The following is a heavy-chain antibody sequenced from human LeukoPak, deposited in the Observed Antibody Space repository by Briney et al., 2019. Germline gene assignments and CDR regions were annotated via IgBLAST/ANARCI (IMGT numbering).Heavy chain of an antibody. CDR1: GFPFSNYG. Sequence: GTSLRLSCAASGFPFSNYGMHWVRQAPGKGLEWVAVIWYDGSNKYYADSVKDRSTISRDNSKNTLYLQMNSLRAEDTAVYYCARVQGRYFGSGSYLGVDHWGQGTLVTVSS. CDR3: ARVQGRYFGSGSYLGVDH. D-gene: IGHD3-10*01. J-gene: IGHJ4*02. V-gene: IGHV3-33*01. CDR2: IWYDGSNK.